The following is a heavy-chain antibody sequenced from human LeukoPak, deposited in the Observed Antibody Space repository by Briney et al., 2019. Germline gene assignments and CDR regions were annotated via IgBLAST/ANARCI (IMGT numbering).Heavy chain of an antibody. Sequence: GASVKVSCKASGYTFTSYYMHWVRQAPGQGLEWMGIINPSGGSTSYAQKFQGRVTITADESTSTAYMELSSLRSEDTAVYYCARDWPGGWRSWYFDLWGRGTLVTVSS. J-gene: IGHJ2*01. CDR2: INPSGGST. V-gene: IGHV1-46*01. D-gene: IGHD6-19*01. CDR1: GYTFTSYY. CDR3: ARDWPGGWRSWYFDL.